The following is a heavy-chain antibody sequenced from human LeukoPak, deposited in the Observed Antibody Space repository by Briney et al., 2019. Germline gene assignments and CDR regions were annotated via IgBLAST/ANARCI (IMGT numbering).Heavy chain of an antibody. CDR2: ISGSGNGT. Sequence: GGSLRLSCAGSGFTFSHYGVSWVRQAPGKGLEWVSGISGSGNGTYYVDSVKGRFSISRDNSKNTVYLQMNSLRAGDTAVYYCAKASRVGVAGSRFDYWGQGTLVTVSS. CDR1: GFTFSHYG. V-gene: IGHV3-23*01. J-gene: IGHJ4*02. CDR3: AKASRVGVAGSRFDY. D-gene: IGHD2-15*01.